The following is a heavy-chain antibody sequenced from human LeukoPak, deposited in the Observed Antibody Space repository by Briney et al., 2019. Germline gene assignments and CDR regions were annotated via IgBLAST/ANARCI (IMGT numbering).Heavy chain of an antibody. CDR2: IKQDGSEK. CDR1: GFTFSSYW. Sequence: GGSLRLSCAASGFTFSSYWMSWVRQAPGKGLEWVANIKQDGSEKYYVDSVRGRFTISRDNAKNSLFLQMNGLRAEDTAVYYCARRGGSSSRRSPIDYWGQGTLVTVSS. CDR3: ARRGGSSSRRSPIDY. J-gene: IGHJ4*02. V-gene: IGHV3-7*01. D-gene: IGHD6-6*01.